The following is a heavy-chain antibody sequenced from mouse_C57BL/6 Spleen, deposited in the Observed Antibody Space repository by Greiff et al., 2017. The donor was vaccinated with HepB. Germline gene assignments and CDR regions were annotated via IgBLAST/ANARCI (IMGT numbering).Heavy chain of an antibody. CDR2: IYPGDGDT. Sequence: QVQLQQSGAELVKPGASVKISCKASGYAFSSYWMNWVKQRPGKGLEWIGQIYPGDGDTNYNGKFKGKATLTADKSSSTAYMQLSSLTSEDSAVYFCARGGIITTVDDYWGQGTTLTVSS. J-gene: IGHJ2*01. CDR3: ARGGIITTVDDY. D-gene: IGHD1-1*01. V-gene: IGHV1-80*01. CDR1: GYAFSSYW.